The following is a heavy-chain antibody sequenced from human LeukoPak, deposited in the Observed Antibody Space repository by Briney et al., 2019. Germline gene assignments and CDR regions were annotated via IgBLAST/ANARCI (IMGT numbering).Heavy chain of an antibody. Sequence: PGGSLRLSCAASGFTFSSDAMSSVRQAPGKGLEWVSAISGSGGRTYYADSVKGRFTISRDNSKNTLYLQMNSLRAEDTAVYYCAKDGDYYDSSGYDYWGQGTLVTGSS. CDR1: GFTFSSDA. V-gene: IGHV3-23*01. J-gene: IGHJ4*02. CDR3: AKDGDYYDSSGYDY. CDR2: ISGSGGRT. D-gene: IGHD3-22*01.